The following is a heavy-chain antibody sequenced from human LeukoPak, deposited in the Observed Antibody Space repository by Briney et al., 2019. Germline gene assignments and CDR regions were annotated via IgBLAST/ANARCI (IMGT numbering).Heavy chain of an antibody. CDR3: ARIMSPIWFGAAHAFDI. CDR2: INPNSGGT. J-gene: IGHJ3*02. D-gene: IGHD3-10*01. Sequence: ASVKVSCKASGYTFTGYYMHWVRQAPGRGLEWMGWINPNSGGTNYAQKFQGRVTMTRDTSISTAYMELSRLRSDDTAVYYCARIMSPIWFGAAHAFDIWGQGTMVTVSS. V-gene: IGHV1-2*02. CDR1: GYTFTGYY.